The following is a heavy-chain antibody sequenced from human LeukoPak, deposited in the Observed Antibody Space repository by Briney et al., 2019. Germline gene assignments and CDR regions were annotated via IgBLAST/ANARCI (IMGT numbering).Heavy chain of an antibody. D-gene: IGHD3-22*01. Sequence: ASVKVSCKASGYTFTSYDINWVRQATGQGLEWMGGIIPLFPKPNYAQKFHGRVTITADKSTSTAYMELSSLRSEDTAVYYCARDPAGAENYYDSSGYYYGHWGQGTLVTVSS. CDR1: GYTFTSYD. CDR3: ARDPAGAENYYDSSGYYYGH. J-gene: IGHJ4*02. V-gene: IGHV1-69*06. CDR2: IIPLFPKP.